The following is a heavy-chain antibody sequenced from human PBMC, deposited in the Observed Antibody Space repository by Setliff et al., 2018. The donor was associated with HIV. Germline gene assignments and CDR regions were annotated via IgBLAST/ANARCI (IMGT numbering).Heavy chain of an antibody. J-gene: IGHJ3*02. CDR2: IYPTGST. CDR3: AREVDNPRDAFDI. CDR1: GGSITTYY. V-gene: IGHV4-4*07. Sequence: SETLSLTCTVSGGSITTYYWSWIRQPAGKGLEWIGHIYPTGSTDYNPSLKSRVTMSIGTSKNQFSLKLSSMTAADTALYYCAREVDNPRDAFDIWAQGTMVTVSS.